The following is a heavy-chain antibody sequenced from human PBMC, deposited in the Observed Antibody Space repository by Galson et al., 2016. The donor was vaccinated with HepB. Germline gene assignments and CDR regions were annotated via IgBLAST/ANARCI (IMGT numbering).Heavy chain of an antibody. D-gene: IGHD1-14*01. J-gene: IGHJ4*02. Sequence: SLRLSCAGSGFTFNSYAMNWVRQAPGKGLEWISLISDNGHATYYADPVRGRFSIARDNSKNTLYLQMNSLRADDTAVYYCAKCPPGTRGSLDSWGQGTRVTVSS. CDR3: AKCPPGTRGSLDS. CDR1: GFTFNSYA. V-gene: IGHV3-23*01. CDR2: ISDNGHAT.